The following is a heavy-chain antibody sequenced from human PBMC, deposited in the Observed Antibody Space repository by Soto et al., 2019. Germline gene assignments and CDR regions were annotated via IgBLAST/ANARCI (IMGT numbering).Heavy chain of an antibody. J-gene: IGHJ4*02. Sequence: PGGSLRLSCEASGFNFNTYSMHWVRQPPGKGLEWLAAIWYDGTQKHYADSVKGRFTISRDNSKNTLYLQVNSLRAEDTAVCYCARPGGNTVTGLWHFDSWGQGTLVTVSS. CDR1: GFNFNTYS. D-gene: IGHD4-17*01. CDR3: ARPGGNTVTGLWHFDS. CDR2: IWYDGTQK. V-gene: IGHV3-33*01.